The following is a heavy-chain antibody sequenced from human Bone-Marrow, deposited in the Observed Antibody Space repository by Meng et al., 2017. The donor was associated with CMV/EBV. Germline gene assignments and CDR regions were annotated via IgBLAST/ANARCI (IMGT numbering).Heavy chain of an antibody. D-gene: IGHD5-18*01. CDR2: ICWSSGSI. Sequence: GGSLRLSCAASGFTFGDYAMHWVRQAPGKGLEWVSGICWSSGSIDYADYVKGRFTISRDNAKKTLYLRMNSLRVEDMALYYCARDMGYSYCYGAFDIWGQGTMVTVSS. CDR3: ARDMGYSYCYGAFDI. J-gene: IGHJ3*02. CDR1: GFTFGDYA. V-gene: IGHV3-9*03.